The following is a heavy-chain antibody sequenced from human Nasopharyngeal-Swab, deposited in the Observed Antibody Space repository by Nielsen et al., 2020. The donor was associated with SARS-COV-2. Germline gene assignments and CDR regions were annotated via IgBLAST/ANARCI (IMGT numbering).Heavy chain of an antibody. Sequence: SVRVYGKASGDAFSRFGISWGRQAPGQGVEWTGGNIPAIGTPTYAQDSAQDLQGRVTISADESTSTAYMELSSLRSEDTAVYYCARGKGTSYYYYYGMDVWGQGTTVTVSS. J-gene: IGHJ6*02. CDR2: NIPAIGTP. D-gene: IGHD1/OR15-1a*01. CDR1: GDAFSRFG. V-gene: IGHV1-69*01. CDR3: ARGKGTSYYYYYGMDV.